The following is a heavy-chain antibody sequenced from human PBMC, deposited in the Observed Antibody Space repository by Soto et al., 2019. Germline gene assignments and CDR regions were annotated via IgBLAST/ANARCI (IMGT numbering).Heavy chain of an antibody. CDR1: GGSFSGYY. CDR3: ARGHLLWFGGSWFDP. CDR2: INHSGST. J-gene: IGHJ5*02. Sequence: QVQLQQWGAGLLKPSETLSLTCAVYGGSFSGYYWSWIRQPPGKGLEWIGEINHSGSTNYNPSLKGRVTISVDTSKNQFSLKLSSVTAAVTAVYYCARGHLLWFGGSWFDPWGQGTLVTVSS. D-gene: IGHD3-10*01. V-gene: IGHV4-34*01.